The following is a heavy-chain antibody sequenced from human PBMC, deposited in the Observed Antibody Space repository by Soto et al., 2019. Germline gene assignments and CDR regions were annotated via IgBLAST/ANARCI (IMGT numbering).Heavy chain of an antibody. Sequence: GVSVKVSCKASGYTFTGYYMHWVRQAPGQGLEWMGWINPNSGGTNYAQKFQGRVTMTRDTSISTAYMELSRLRSDDTAVYYCAREESWVAVAGRWFDPWGQGTLVTVSS. J-gene: IGHJ5*02. CDR1: GYTFTGYY. D-gene: IGHD6-19*01. CDR2: INPNSGGT. V-gene: IGHV1-2*02. CDR3: AREESWVAVAGRWFDP.